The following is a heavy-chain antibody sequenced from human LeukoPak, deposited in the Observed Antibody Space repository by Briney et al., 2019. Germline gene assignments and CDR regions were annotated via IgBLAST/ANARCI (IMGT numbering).Heavy chain of an antibody. CDR3: AKDPPGISGSPWRVGDY. Sequence: QAGGSLRLSCAASGFTFSSYGMHWVRQAPGKGLEWVAFIRYDGSNKYYADSVKGRFTISRDNSKNTLYLQMNSLRAEDTAVYYCAKDPPGISGSPWRVGDYWGQGTLVTVSS. CDR1: GFTFSSYG. CDR2: IRYDGSNK. J-gene: IGHJ4*02. V-gene: IGHV3-30*02. D-gene: IGHD1-26*01.